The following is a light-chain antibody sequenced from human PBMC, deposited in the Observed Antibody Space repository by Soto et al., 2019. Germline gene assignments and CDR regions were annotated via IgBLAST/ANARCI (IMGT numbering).Light chain of an antibody. Sequence: EIVLTQSPGTLSVSPGEKATLSCSASQSVSSNLAWYQQKPGQAPRLLSYGASTRATGIPARFSGSGSGTEFTLTISSLQSEDFAVYYCQQYNNWPRTFGQGTKVDIK. V-gene: IGKV3-15*01. CDR3: QQYNNWPRT. CDR2: GAS. J-gene: IGKJ1*01. CDR1: QSVSSN.